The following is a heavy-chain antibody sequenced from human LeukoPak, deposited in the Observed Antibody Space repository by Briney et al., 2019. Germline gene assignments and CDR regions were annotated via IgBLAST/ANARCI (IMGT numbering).Heavy chain of an antibody. D-gene: IGHD3-10*01. CDR2: INSDGSST. CDR1: GFTFSNYW. J-gene: IGHJ4*02. CDR3: ARDSRFGKLLIPYFDY. Sequence: PGGSLRLSCAASGFTFSNYWMHWVRQAPGKGLVWVSRINSDGSSTSYADSVKGRFTISRDNAKNTLYPQMNSLRDEDTAVYYCARDSRFGKLLIPYFDYWGQGTLVTVSS. V-gene: IGHV3-74*01.